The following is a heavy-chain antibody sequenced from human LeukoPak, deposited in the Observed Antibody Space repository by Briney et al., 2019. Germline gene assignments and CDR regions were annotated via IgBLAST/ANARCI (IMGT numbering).Heavy chain of an antibody. CDR3: ARVLWAPYYYYGMDV. Sequence: GGCLRLSCAASGFTFSSYEMNWVRQAPGKGLEWVSYISSSGSTIYYADSVKGRFTISRDNAKNSLYLQMNSLRAEDTAVYYCARVLWAPYYYYGMDVWGQGTTVTVSS. CDR2: ISSSGSTI. V-gene: IGHV3-48*03. J-gene: IGHJ6*02. CDR1: GFTFSSYE. D-gene: IGHD3-10*01.